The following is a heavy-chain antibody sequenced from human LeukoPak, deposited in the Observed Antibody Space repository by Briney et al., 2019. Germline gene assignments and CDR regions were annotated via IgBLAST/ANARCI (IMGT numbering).Heavy chain of an antibody. D-gene: IGHD3-10*01. Sequence: GGSPRLSCAASGFTFSNAWMSWVRQAPGKGLEWVGRIKSNTDGGTTDYAAPVKGRFTISRDDSKNTLYLQMNSLKTEDTAVYYCTTDFRDRVNFWGQGTLVTVSS. CDR2: IKSNTDGGTT. CDR3: TTDFRDRVNF. CDR1: GFTFSNAW. V-gene: IGHV3-15*01. J-gene: IGHJ4*02.